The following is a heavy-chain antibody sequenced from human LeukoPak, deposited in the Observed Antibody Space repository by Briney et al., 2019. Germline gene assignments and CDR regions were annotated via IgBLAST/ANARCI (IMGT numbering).Heavy chain of an antibody. J-gene: IGHJ3*02. CDR1: CCIFTTYG. CDR2: ISGYNDDT. CDR3: ARDHGFSGGSYFDTFDI. D-gene: IGHD1-26*01. Sequence: GASVKVSCKASCCIFTTYGLSWVRQAPGQGLEWMGWISGYNDDTNYAQKLQGRVTMTTDTSTSTAYMELRSLTSDDTAVYYCARDHGFSGGSYFDTFDIWGRGTMVTVSS. V-gene: IGHV1-18*01.